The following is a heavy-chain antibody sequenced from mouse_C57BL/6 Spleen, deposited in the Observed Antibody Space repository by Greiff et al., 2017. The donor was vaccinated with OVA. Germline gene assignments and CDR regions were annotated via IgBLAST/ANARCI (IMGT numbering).Heavy chain of an antibody. J-gene: IGHJ1*03. V-gene: IGHV5-4*01. Sequence: EVMLVESGGGLVKPGGSLKLSCAASGFTFSSYAMSWVRQTPEKRLEWVATLSDGGSYTSYHDNVQGRFTITRDNATTNLYLQLSHLKSEDTAMYYCARDYYGSRRYFDVWGTGTTVTVSS. CDR3: ARDYYGSRRYFDV. CDR1: GFTFSSYA. D-gene: IGHD1-1*01. CDR2: LSDGGSYT.